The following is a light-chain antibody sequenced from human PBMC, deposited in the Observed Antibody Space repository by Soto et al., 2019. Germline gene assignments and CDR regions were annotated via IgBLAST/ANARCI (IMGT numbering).Light chain of an antibody. CDR3: ATWADSLNGYV. V-gene: IGLV1-44*01. Sequence: QSALTQPPSASGTPGQRVTISCSVSSSNIGSNVVNRFQQLPGTAPKLRIYSNNQRPSGVPDRFSGSKSGTSASLAISGLQSEDEADYYCATWADSLNGYVFGTGTKVTVL. CDR2: SNN. CDR1: SSNIGSNV. J-gene: IGLJ1*01.